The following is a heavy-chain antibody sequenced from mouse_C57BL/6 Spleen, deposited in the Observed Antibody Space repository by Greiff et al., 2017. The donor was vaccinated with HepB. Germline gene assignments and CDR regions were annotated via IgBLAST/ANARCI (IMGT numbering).Heavy chain of an antibody. CDR1: GYTFTDYY. D-gene: IGHD3-2*02. CDR2: INPNNGGT. V-gene: IGHV1-26*01. J-gene: IGHJ3*01. CDR3: ARSGAQATFAY. Sequence: VQLQQSGPELVKPGASVKISCKASGYTFTDYYMNWVKQSHGKSLEWIGDINPNNGGTSYNQKFKGKATLTVDKSSSTAYMELRSLTSEDSAVYYCARSGAQATFAYWGQGTLVTVSA.